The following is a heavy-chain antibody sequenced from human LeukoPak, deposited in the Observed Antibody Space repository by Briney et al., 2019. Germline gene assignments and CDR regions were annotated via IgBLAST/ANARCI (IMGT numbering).Heavy chain of an antibody. CDR3: ASSSSGWYSFDY. CDR2: VSRSGSST. D-gene: IGHD6-19*01. Sequence: PGGSLRLSCAASGFTFTSYAMSWVRQAPGKGLEWVSGVSRSGSSTKYADNVKGRFIISGDNPKNTLYLQMNSLRAEDTAVYYCASSSSGWYSFDYWGQGTLVTVSS. J-gene: IGHJ4*02. V-gene: IGHV3-23*01. CDR1: GFTFTSYA.